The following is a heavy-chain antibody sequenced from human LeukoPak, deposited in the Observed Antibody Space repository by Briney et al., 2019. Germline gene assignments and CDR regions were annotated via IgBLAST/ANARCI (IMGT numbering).Heavy chain of an antibody. D-gene: IGHD3-9*01. CDR2: ISYDGSNK. CDR1: GFTFSSYG. V-gene: IGHV3-30*03. J-gene: IGHJ4*02. Sequence: GGSLRLSCAASGFTFSSYGMHWVRQAPGKGLEWVAVISYDGSNKYYADSVKGRFTISRDNSKNTLYVEMNSQRAEDTAVYYCAVTYYDILTGYYPPDYWGQGTLVTGSS. CDR3: AVTYYDILTGYYPPDY.